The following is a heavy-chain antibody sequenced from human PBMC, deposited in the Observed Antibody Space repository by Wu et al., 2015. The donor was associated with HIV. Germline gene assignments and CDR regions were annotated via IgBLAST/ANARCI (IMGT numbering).Heavy chain of an antibody. J-gene: IGHJ5*02. D-gene: IGHD3-9*01. CDR1: GGSFSGYY. CDR3: ARDPAKILRYFDWLSNWFDP. Sequence: QVQLQQWGAGLLKPSETLSLTCAVYGGSFSGYYWSWIRQPPGKGLEWIGEINHSGSTNYNPSLKSRVTISVDTSKNQFSLKLSSVTAADTAVYYCARDPAKILRYFDWLSNWFDPWGQGTLATVSS. CDR2: INHSGST. V-gene: IGHV4-34*01.